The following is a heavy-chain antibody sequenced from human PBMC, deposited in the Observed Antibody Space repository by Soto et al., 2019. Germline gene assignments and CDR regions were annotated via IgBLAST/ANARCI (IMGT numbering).Heavy chain of an antibody. CDR2: IKSKTDGGTA. CDR1: GGTFSSYA. J-gene: IGHJ3*02. V-gene: IGHV3-15*01. CDR3: TTEEVEYYYDSSGYYTDAFDI. D-gene: IGHD3-22*01. Sequence: GASVKVSCKASGGTFSSYAISWVRQAPGKGLEWVGRIKSKTDGGTADYAAPVKGRFTISRDDSKNTLYLQMNSLKTEDTAVYYCTTEEVEYYYDSSGYYTDAFDIWGQGTMVTVSS.